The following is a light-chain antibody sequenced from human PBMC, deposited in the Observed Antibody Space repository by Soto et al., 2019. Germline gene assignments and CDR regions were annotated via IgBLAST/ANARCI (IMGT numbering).Light chain of an antibody. CDR1: SSDVGYYNY. CDR2: EVT. V-gene: IGLV2-8*01. J-gene: IGLJ3*02. Sequence: QSALTQPPSASGSPGQSVTISCTGTSSDVGYYNYVSWYQQHPGKVPKLMIYEVTKRPSGVPDRFSGSKSGNTASLTVSGLQAEDEADYYCSSYADSDNLLFGGGTKVTVL. CDR3: SSYADSDNLL.